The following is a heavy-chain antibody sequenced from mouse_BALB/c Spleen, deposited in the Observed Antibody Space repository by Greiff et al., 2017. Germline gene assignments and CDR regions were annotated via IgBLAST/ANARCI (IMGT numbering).Heavy chain of an antibody. V-gene: IGHV1-80*01. J-gene: IGHJ4*01. CDR2: INPGDGDT. D-gene: IGHD1-1*01. CDR3: ASRYYCGSSYGAMDY. CDR1: GYAFSSYW. Sequence: VQLQQSGAELVRPGSSVKISCKASGYAFSSYWMNWVKQRPGKGLEWIGQINPGDGDTNYNGKFKGNATLTADKSSSTAYMQLSSLTSEDSAVYFCASRYYCGSSYGAMDYWGQGTSVTVSS.